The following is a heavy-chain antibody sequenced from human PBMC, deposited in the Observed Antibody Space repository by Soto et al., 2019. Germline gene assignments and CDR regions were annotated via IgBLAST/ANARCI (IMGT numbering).Heavy chain of an antibody. CDR1: AGSFSHYY. CDR3: ARGGSSDWQVALDI. Sequence: SETLSLTCAVYAGSFSHYYWNWIRQSPGKGLEWIGKIKHSGSSNYNPSLRSRVPISVDMSKNQFSLRLTSVTAADTAVYYCARGGSSDWQVALDIWGRGTMVTVSS. D-gene: IGHD6-19*01. V-gene: IGHV4-34*01. CDR2: IKHSGSS. J-gene: IGHJ3*02.